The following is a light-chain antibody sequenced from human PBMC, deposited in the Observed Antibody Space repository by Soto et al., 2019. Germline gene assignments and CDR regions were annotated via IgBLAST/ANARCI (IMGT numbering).Light chain of an antibody. Sequence: QSVLTQPPSVSAAPGQKVTISCSGSSSNVGNNYVSWYQQLPGTAPKLLIYDNNKRPSGIPDRSSGSKSATSATLDITALQTGDEADYYCGAWDSSLMGVVFGGGTKLTVL. CDR2: DNN. J-gene: IGLJ2*01. CDR1: SSNVGNNY. V-gene: IGLV1-51*01. CDR3: GAWDSSLMGVV.